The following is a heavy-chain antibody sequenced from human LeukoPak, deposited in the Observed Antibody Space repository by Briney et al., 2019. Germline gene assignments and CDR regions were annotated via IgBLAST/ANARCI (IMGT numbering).Heavy chain of an antibody. CDR1: GDSISGNNCY. CDR3: ARHKYSSGWPTEGAFDI. CDR2: IYYSGST. J-gene: IGHJ3*02. Sequence: SETLSLTCTVSGDSISGNNCYWGWILQPPGKGLDGIGSIYYSGSTYYNPSLKSRVTISVDTSKNQFSLKLSSVTAADTAVYYCARHKYSSGWPTEGAFDIWGQGTMVTVSS. D-gene: IGHD6-19*01. V-gene: IGHV4-39*01.